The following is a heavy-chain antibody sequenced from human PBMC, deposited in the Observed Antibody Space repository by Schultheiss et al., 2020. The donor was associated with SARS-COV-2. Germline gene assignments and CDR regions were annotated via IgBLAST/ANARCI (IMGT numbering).Heavy chain of an antibody. CDR3: ARQRGFESYMDV. V-gene: IGHV4-34*01. Sequence: SQTLSLTCAVYGGSFSGYYWSWIRQPPGKGLEWIGEINHSGSTNYNPSLKSRVTISVDTSKNQFSLKLSSVTAADTAVYYCARQRGFESYMDVWGKGTTVTVSS. J-gene: IGHJ6*03. CDR2: INHSGST. D-gene: IGHD5-12*01. CDR1: GGSFSGYY.